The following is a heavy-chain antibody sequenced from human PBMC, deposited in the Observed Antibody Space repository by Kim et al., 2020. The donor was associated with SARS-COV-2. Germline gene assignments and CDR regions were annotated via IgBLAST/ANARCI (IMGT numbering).Heavy chain of an antibody. D-gene: IGHD2-8*01. CDR3: ARDFLIRGSMYGMDV. Sequence: ASVKVSCKASGYTFTSYGISWVRQAPGQGLEWMGWISAYNGNTNYAQKLQGRVTMTTDTSTSTAYMELRSLRSDDTAVYYCARDFLIRGSMYGMDVWGQGTTVTVSS. CDR1: GYTFTSYG. J-gene: IGHJ6*02. V-gene: IGHV1-18*04. CDR2: ISAYNGNT.